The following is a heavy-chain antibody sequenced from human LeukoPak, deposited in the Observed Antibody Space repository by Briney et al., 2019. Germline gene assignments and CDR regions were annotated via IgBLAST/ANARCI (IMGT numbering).Heavy chain of an antibody. V-gene: IGHV3-7*01. CDR1: EFTFSNYW. J-gene: IGHJ5*01. CDR2: IKQDGSET. CDR3: AGERPSSSWYDF. Sequence: GGSLRLSCAASEFTFSNYWMTWVRQAPGRGLEWVANIKQDGSETYYVDSVRGRFTISRDNVKNLLYLQMNSLRAEDTAVYYCAGERPSSSWYDFWAQGTPVTVSS. D-gene: IGHD6-13*01.